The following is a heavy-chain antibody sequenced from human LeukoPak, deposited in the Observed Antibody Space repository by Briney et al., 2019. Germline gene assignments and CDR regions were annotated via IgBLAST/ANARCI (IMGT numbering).Heavy chain of an antibody. J-gene: IGHJ4*02. V-gene: IGHV3-23*01. D-gene: IGHD5-12*01. CDR2: IGGSGDTT. CDR3: AKDGSPGGGYGGYFDY. CDR1: GFTFSNYA. Sequence: GGSLRLSCAASGFTFSNYAMTWVRQAPGKGLEWVSAIGGSGDTTYYADSVKGRFTISRDNSKNTLYLQMNSLRAEDTAVYYCAKDGSPGGGYGGYFDYWGQGTLVTVSS.